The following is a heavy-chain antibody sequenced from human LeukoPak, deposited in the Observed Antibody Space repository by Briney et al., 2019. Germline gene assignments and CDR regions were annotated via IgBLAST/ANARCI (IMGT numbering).Heavy chain of an antibody. CDR1: GFTVSSNH. CDR2: IYSGGST. CDR3: ARGDDSGYYDYFDY. V-gene: IGHV3-53*01. Sequence: PRGSLRLSCAASGFTVSSNHMTWVRQAPGKGLEWVSLIYSGGSTHYADSVKGRFTISRDFSKNTVFLHMNSLRAEDTAMYYCARGDDSGYYDYFDYWGQGALVTVSS. D-gene: IGHD3-22*01. J-gene: IGHJ4*02.